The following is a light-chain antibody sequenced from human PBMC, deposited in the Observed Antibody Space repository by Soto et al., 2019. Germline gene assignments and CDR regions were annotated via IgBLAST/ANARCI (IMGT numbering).Light chain of an antibody. V-gene: IGKV3-11*01. CDR1: QSVRSY. CDR2: DAS. J-gene: IGKJ2*01. CDR3: QQRSNWPPYT. Sequence: EIVLTQSPATLSLSPGERATLSCRASQSVRSYLAWYQQKPGQAPRLLIYDASNRATGIPARFSGSGSGTDFTLTMSSLEPEDFAVYYCQQRSNWPPYTFGQGTKLEIK.